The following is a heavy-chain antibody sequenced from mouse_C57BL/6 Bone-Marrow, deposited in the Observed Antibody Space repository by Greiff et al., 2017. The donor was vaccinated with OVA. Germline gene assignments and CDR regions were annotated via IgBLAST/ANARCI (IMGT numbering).Heavy chain of an antibody. D-gene: IGHD1-1*01. CDR3: ARVLRSYFDY. J-gene: IGHJ2*01. CDR2: IHPNSGST. V-gene: IGHV1-64*01. CDR1: GYTFTSYW. Sequence: QVQLQQSGAELVKPGASVKLSCKASGYTFTSYWMHWVKQRPGQGLEWIGMIHPNSGSTNYNEKFKSKATLTVDKSSSTAYMQLSSLTSEDSAVYYCARVLRSYFDYWGQGTTLTVSS.